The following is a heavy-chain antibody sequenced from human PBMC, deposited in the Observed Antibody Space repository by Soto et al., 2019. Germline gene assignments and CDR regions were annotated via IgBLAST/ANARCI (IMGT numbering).Heavy chain of an antibody. CDR3: ASSYSSGPYWYFDL. J-gene: IGHJ2*01. Sequence: PGGSLRLSCAASGFTFSSYDMHWVRQATGKGLEWVSAIGTAGDTYYPGSVKGRFTISRENAKNSLYLQMNSLRAGDTAVYYCASSYSSGPYWYFDLWGRGTLVTVCS. D-gene: IGHD6-19*01. CDR1: GFTFSSYD. CDR2: IGTAGDT. V-gene: IGHV3-13*01.